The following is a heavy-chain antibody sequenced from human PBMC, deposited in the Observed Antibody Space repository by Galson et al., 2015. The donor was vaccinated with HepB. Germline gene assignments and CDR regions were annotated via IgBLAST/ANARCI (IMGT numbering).Heavy chain of an antibody. CDR1: GFTFGDNA. CDR2: ISWNSDTI. Sequence: SLRLSCAGSGFTFGDNAMHWVRQAPGKGLEWVSGISWNSDTIGYAGSVKGRFTISRDNAKNSLYLQMNSLGTEDTALYYCAKAGGLGSYYNPYFDYWGQGTLVTVSS. J-gene: IGHJ4*02. V-gene: IGHV3-9*01. CDR3: AKAGGLGSYYNPYFDY. D-gene: IGHD3-10*01.